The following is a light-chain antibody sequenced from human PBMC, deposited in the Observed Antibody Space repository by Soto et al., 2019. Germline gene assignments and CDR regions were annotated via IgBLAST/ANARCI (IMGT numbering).Light chain of an antibody. CDR1: QGIGNA. V-gene: IGKV1-6*01. CDR2: GAS. Sequence: HMTHYQSFLSAFLGHRVTITCRASQGIGNALGWYQQKPGKPPKVLIYGASNLQSGVPPRFSGSGSGTDFTLTISSLEPEDFALYYCQQRFNWPQTFGQGAKVDIK. J-gene: IGKJ1*01. CDR3: QQRFNWPQT.